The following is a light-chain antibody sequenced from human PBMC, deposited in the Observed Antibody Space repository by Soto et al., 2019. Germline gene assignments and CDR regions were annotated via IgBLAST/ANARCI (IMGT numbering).Light chain of an antibody. V-gene: IGLV1-40*01. CDR2: GNS. CDR1: SSNIGAGYD. J-gene: IGLJ3*02. Sequence: QSVLTQPPSVCGAPGQRVTISCTGSSSNIGAGYDVHWYQQLPGTAPKLLIYGNSNLPAGVTDRFSGSKSGTSASLAITGLQAEEEASSSCQSYDSSLSGWVFGGGTKLTVL. CDR3: QSYDSSLSGWV.